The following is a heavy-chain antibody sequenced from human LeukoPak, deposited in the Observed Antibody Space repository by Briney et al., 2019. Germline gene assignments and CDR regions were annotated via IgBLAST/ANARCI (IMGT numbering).Heavy chain of an antibody. CDR3: ARAPDTEWELLRGYYFDY. CDR1: GFTFSSYA. Sequence: GGSLRLSCAASGFTFSSYAMHWVRQAPGKGLEWVAVISYDGSNKYYADSVKGRFTISRDNPKNTLYLQMNSLRAEDTAVYYCARAPDTEWELLRGYYFDYWGQGTLVTVSS. J-gene: IGHJ4*02. D-gene: IGHD1-26*01. V-gene: IGHV3-30*04. CDR2: ISYDGSNK.